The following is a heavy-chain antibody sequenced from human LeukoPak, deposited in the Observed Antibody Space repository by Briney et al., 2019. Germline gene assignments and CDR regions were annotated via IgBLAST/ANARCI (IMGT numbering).Heavy chain of an antibody. J-gene: IGHJ6*02. D-gene: IGHD3-10*01. CDR2: IDYSGNT. V-gene: IGHV4-59*07. Sequence: SDTLSLTCSVSGGYIRTYYWSWIRETPGKGLEWIGHIDYSGNTNYNPSLKSRVTMSVDMSKNQFSLRLNSLTAADTAVYYCARASYYGNGMDVWGQGTTVSVSS. CDR3: ARASYYGNGMDV. CDR1: GGYIRTYY.